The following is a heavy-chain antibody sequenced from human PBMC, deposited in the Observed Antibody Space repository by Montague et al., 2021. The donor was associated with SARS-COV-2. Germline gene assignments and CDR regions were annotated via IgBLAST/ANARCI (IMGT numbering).Heavy chain of an antibody. D-gene: IGHD4-23*01. J-gene: IGHJ4*02. CDR1: GGSVSSRSYY. V-gene: IGHV4-39*01. CDR3: ARRGDYGGPRFDY. CDR2: IYYSGST. Sequence: SETLSLTCTVSGGSVSSRSYYWGWIRQPPGKGLEWIGSIYYSGSTHYNPSLKSRVTISVDTSKNQFSLKLSSVTAADTAVYYCARRGDYGGPRFDYWGQGPLVSVSS.